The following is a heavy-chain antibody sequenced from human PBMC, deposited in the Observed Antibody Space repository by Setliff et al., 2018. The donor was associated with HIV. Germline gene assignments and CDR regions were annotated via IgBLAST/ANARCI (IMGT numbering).Heavy chain of an antibody. CDR2: ILRSGTT. D-gene: IGHD3-10*01. J-gene: IGHJ5*02. Sequence: SETLSLTCTLSGGSFGDYHWSWIRQPAGRGLEWIGRILRSGTTDYKFSLKSRVTISIDTSRNQFSLRLTSVTAEDTAVYYCARDRHYSGLGSYGPWGPGTLVTVSS. CDR3: ARDRHYSGLGSYGP. V-gene: IGHV4-4*07. CDR1: GGSFGDYH.